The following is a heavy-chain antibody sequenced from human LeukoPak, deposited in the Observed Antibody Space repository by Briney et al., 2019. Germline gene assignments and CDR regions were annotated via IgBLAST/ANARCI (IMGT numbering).Heavy chain of an antibody. Sequence: PSETLSLTCVMYGGSFTGYYWSWIRQFPGKGLEWIGEISPRGTTYNPSRKSRVTISLDTTKNQFSLILTSMSAADAAVYLCASDSYSSIGYYWSQGTLVTVSS. CDR1: GGSFTGYY. D-gene: IGHD6-13*01. J-gene: IGHJ4*02. CDR3: ASDSYSSIGYY. CDR2: ISPRGT. V-gene: IGHV4-34*01.